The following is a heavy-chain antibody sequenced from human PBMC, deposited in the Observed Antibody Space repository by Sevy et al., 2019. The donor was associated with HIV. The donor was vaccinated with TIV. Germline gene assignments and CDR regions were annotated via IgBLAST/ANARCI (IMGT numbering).Heavy chain of an antibody. Sequence: GESLKISCAASGFTFSDYYMSWIRQAPGKGLEWVSYISSSSSYTNYADSVKGRFTISRDNAKNSLYLQMNSLRAEDTAVYYCARDPQWLVKDRASMDVWGQGTTVTVSS. CDR3: ARDPQWLVKDRASMDV. V-gene: IGHV3-11*06. D-gene: IGHD5-12*01. CDR2: ISSSSSYT. CDR1: GFTFSDYY. J-gene: IGHJ6*02.